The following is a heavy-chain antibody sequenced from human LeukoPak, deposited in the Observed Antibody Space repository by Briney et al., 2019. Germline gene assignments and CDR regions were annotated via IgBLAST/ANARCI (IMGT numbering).Heavy chain of an antibody. CDR2: VHSSGST. J-gene: IGHJ4*02. V-gene: IGHV4-4*07. CDR3: AREAVDYCSGSHDY. Sequence: SETLSLTCTVSGASIGSFYWSWIRQPAGKGLEWIGRVHSSGSTNYIPSIKSRVTMSVDTSKNQFSLKLNSVTAADTAMYYCAREAVDYCSGSHDYWGQRTLVTVSS. CDR1: GASIGSFY. D-gene: IGHD3-10*01.